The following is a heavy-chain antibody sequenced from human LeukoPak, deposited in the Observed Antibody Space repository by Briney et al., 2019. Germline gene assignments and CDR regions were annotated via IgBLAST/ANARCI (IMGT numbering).Heavy chain of an antibody. CDR3: ATWYSSSWSPFDY. CDR1: GYTLTELS. D-gene: IGHD6-13*01. Sequence: EASVKVSCKVSGYTLTELSMHWVRQAPGKGLEWMGGFDPEDDETIYAQKFQGRVTMTEDTSTDTAYMELSSLRSEDTAVYYCATWYSSSWSPFDYWGQGTLVTVSS. CDR2: FDPEDDET. V-gene: IGHV1-24*01. J-gene: IGHJ4*02.